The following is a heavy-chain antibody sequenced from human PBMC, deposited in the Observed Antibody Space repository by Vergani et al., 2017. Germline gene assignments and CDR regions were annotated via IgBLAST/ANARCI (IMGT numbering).Heavy chain of an antibody. D-gene: IGHD3-22*01. Sequence: EVQLVESGGGLVKPGGSLRLSCAASGFTFSSYSMNWVRQAPGKGLEWVSSISSSSSYIYYADSVKGRFTISRDNAKHSLYLQMNSLRAEDTAVYYCARGEGNYYDSSGYFWDYYYGMDVWGQGTTVTVSS. V-gene: IGHV3-21*01. CDR1: GFTFSSYS. CDR2: ISSSSSYI. J-gene: IGHJ6*02. CDR3: ARGEGNYYDSSGYFWDYYYGMDV.